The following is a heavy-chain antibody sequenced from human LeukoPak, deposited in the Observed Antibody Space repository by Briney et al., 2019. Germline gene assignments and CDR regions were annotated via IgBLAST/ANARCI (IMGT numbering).Heavy chain of an antibody. D-gene: IGHD2-2*01. CDR2: ISSSRDHI. V-gene: IGHV3-21*01. CDR1: GFTFSTYS. CDR3: ARDGPYCYSPSCCASWYFDL. J-gene: IGHJ2*01. Sequence: GGSLRLSCAASGFTFSTYSMNWVRQAPGKGLEWVSSISSSRDHIYYADSVKGRFTISRDNAENSLHLQMSSLRAEDTAVYYCARDGPYCYSPSCCASWYFDLWGRGTLVTVSS.